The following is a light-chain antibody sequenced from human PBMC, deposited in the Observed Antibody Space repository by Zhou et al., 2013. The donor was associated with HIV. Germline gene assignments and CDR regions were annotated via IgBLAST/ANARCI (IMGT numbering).Light chain of an antibody. J-gene: IGLJ2*01. V-gene: IGLV2-8*01. CDR3: GSYAGSSSWI. CDR1: SSDVGGYNY. Sequence: QSALTQPPSASGTPGQSVTISCTGTSSDVGGYNYVAWYQQHPGKALKIMIYEVSKRPSGVPDRFSGSKSGNTASLTVSGLQPEDEAEYYCGSYAGSSSWIFGGGTKLTVI. CDR2: EVS.